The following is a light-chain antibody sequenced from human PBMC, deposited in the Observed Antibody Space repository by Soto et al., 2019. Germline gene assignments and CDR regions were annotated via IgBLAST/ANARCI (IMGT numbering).Light chain of an antibody. Sequence: QSVLTQPPSASGTPGQRVTISCSGSSSNIGSNTVNWYQQLPGTAPKLLIYNNNQRPSGVPDPFSGSKSGTSASLAISGLQSEDEADYYCAAWDDSLSGAVFGGGTQLTVL. CDR1: SSNIGSNT. CDR2: NNN. CDR3: AAWDDSLSGAV. J-gene: IGLJ7*01. V-gene: IGLV1-44*01.